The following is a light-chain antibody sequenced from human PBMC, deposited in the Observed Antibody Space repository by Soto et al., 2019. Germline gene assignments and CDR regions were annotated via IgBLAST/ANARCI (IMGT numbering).Light chain of an antibody. V-gene: IGLV2-11*01. J-gene: IGLJ2*01. CDR3: CSDAGTYTPVV. CDR1: SSDVGGYEY. CDR2: DVN. Sequence: QSVPTQPRSVSGSPGQSVIISCTGNSSDVGGYEYFSWFQQSPDKAPKLIIYDVNNRPSGVPDRFSGSKSGNTASLTISGLHAEDEADYYCCSDAGTYTPVVFGGGTKLTVL.